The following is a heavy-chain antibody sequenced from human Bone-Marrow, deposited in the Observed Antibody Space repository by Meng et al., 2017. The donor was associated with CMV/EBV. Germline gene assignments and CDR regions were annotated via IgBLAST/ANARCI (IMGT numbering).Heavy chain of an antibody. CDR3: VSCAWIQLWPPMDV. CDR1: GFTFSTYS. Sequence: SGFTFSTYSMNWVRQAPGKGLEWVSSISSSSTYIFYADSVKGRFTISRDDANNSLYLHMNSLRVEDTAVYYCVSCAWIQLWPPMDVWGQGSTVTVSS. CDR2: ISSSSTYI. J-gene: IGHJ6*02. V-gene: IGHV3-21*04. D-gene: IGHD5-18*01.